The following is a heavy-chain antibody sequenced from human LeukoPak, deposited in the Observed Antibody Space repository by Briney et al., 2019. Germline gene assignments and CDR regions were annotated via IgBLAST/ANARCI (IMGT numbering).Heavy chain of an antibody. Sequence: VQPGRSLRLSCAASGFTFSSYGMHWVRQAPGKGLEWVAVIWYDGSNKYYADSVKGRFTISRDNSKNTLYLQMNSLRAEDTAVYYCARDDARLGELSAFDYWGQGTLVTVSS. V-gene: IGHV3-33*01. J-gene: IGHJ4*02. CDR2: IWYDGSNK. CDR1: GFTFSSYG. D-gene: IGHD3-16*02. CDR3: ARDDARLGELSAFDY.